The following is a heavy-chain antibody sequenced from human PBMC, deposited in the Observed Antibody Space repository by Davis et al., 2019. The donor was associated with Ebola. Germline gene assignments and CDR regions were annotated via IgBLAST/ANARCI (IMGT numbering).Heavy chain of an antibody. J-gene: IGHJ4*02. D-gene: IGHD2-2*01. V-gene: IGHV3-74*01. Sequence: GESLKISCAVSGITFSTYWMHWVRQAPGKGLVWVSRVNSDGSSTTYADSVKGRFTISRDNAKNTLYLQMNSLRAEDTAVYYCARDSGDIVVVPAAFDYWGQGTLVTVSS. CDR3: ARDSGDIVVVPAAFDY. CDR1: GITFSTYW. CDR2: VNSDGSST.